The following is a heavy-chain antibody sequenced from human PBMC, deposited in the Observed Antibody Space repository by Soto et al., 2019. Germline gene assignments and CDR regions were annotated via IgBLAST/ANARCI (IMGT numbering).Heavy chain of an antibody. CDR1: GGSISSSSYY. CDR3: ARLYDSTGFDY. J-gene: IGHJ4*02. CDR2: IYYSGST. V-gene: IGHV4-39*01. D-gene: IGHD3-22*01. Sequence: QLQLQESGPGLVKPSETLSLTCTVSGGSISSSSYYWGWIRQPPGKGLEWIGSIYYSGSTYYNPSLKSRVTISVDTSKNQFSLKLSSVTAADTAVYYCARLYDSTGFDYWGQGTLVTVSS.